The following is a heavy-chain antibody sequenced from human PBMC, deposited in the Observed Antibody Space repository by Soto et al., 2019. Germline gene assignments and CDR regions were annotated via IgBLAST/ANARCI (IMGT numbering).Heavy chain of an antibody. Sequence: QAHLVESGGGVVQPGRSLRLSCAASGFTFTSYGMHWVRQAPGTRLEWVAVISYDGGLQHYADSVKGRLTISRDNSKNMVLLQMNSLRAEDKAVYYCVSDRGYGHASVPYSWGQGTLVSVSS. CDR3: VSDRGYGHASVPYS. J-gene: IGHJ4*02. V-gene: IGHV3-30*03. CDR2: ISYDGGLQ. D-gene: IGHD5-18*01. CDR1: GFTFTSYG.